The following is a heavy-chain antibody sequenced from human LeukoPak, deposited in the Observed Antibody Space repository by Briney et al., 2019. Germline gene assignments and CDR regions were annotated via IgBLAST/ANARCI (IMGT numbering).Heavy chain of an antibody. CDR3: ARDPGVDSSGYYYFAYSWFDP. CDR1: GYTFTSYG. D-gene: IGHD3-22*01. Sequence: ASVNVSCKASGYTFTSYGISWVRQAPGQGPEWMGWISAYNGNTNYAQKLQSRVTMTTDTSTSTAYMELRSLRSDDTAVYYCARDPGVDSSGYYYFAYSWFDPWGQGTLVTVSS. J-gene: IGHJ5*02. V-gene: IGHV1-18*01. CDR2: ISAYNGNT.